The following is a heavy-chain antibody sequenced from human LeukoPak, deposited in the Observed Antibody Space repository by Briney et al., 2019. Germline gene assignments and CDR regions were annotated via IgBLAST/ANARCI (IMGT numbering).Heavy chain of an antibody. CDR1: GYTFTGYY. D-gene: IGHD3-10*01. CDR2: INPNSGGT. V-gene: IGHV1-2*02. J-gene: IGHJ4*02. Sequence: ASVKVSCKASGYTFTGYYMHWMRQAPGQGLEWMGWINPNSGGTNYAQKFQGRVTMTRDTSISTAYMELSRLRSDDTAVYYCARADFGFGELFPFDYWGQGTLVTVSS. CDR3: ARADFGFGELFPFDY.